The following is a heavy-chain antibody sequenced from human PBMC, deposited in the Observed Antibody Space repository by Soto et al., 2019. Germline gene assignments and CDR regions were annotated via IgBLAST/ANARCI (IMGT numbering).Heavy chain of an antibody. CDR1: GFTFSSYA. Sequence: GGSLRLSCAASGFTFSSYAMSWVRQAPGKGLEWVSAISGSGGSTYYADSVKGRFTISRDNSKNTLYLQMNSLRAEDTVDYCATEGSSDAENYYGLDFWGQGTTVTVSS. CDR3: ATEGSSDAENYYGLDF. CDR2: ISGSGGST. J-gene: IGHJ6*02. V-gene: IGHV3-23*01. D-gene: IGHD2-2*01.